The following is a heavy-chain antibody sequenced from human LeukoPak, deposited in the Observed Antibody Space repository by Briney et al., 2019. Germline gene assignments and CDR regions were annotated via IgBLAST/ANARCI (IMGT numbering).Heavy chain of an antibody. J-gene: IGHJ4*02. CDR3: SRGSGWLSVY. Sequence: PGGSLGLSCTASGFTFGDYLMSWFRQAPGKGLEWIGFISGGTTEYAASVKGRFTISRDDSTSIAYLQMNGLTTEDTAVYYCSRGSGWLSVYWGQGTLVTVSS. CDR1: GFTFGDYL. D-gene: IGHD6-19*01. V-gene: IGHV3-49*03. CDR2: ISGGTT.